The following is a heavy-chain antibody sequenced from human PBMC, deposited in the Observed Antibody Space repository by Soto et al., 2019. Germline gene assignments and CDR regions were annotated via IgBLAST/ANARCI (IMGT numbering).Heavy chain of an antibody. CDR1: GYTFTSYY. V-gene: IGHV1-46*01. CDR2: INPSGGST. CDR3: ANEKHGSGSYRAFDI. D-gene: IGHD3-10*01. Sequence: ASLKVSCKASGYTFTSYYMHWVRQAPGQGLEWMGIINPSGGSTSYAQKFQGRVTMTRDTSTSTVYMELSSLRSEDTAVYYWANEKHGSGSYRAFDIWGQGTMVTVSS. J-gene: IGHJ3*02.